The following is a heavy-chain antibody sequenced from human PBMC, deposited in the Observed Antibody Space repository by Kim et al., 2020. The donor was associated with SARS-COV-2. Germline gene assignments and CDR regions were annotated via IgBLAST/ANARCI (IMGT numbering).Heavy chain of an antibody. V-gene: IGHV3-11*01. J-gene: IGHJ6*02. CDR2: ISSSGSTI. Sequence: GGSLRLSCAASGFTFSDYYMSWIRQAPGKGLEWVSYISSSGSTIYYADSVKGRFTISRDNAKNSLYLQMNSLRAEDTAVYYCARAPDCSGGSCWDFYYYGMDVWGQGTTVTVSS. D-gene: IGHD2-15*01. CDR3: ARAPDCSGGSCWDFYYYGMDV. CDR1: GFTFSDYY.